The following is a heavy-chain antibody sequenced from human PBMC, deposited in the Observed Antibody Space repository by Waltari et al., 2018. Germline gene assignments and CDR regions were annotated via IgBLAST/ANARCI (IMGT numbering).Heavy chain of an antibody. CDR1: GGSFSGYY. D-gene: IGHD5-18*01. CDR2: INHSGST. Sequence: QVQLQQWGAGLLKPSETLSLTCAVYGGSFSGYYWSWIRQPPGKGLEWIGEINHSGSTNYNPSLKRRITISVATSKNHFSLKLSSVTAADTAVYYCAGGYSYGFYYYYDMDVWGQGTTVTVSS. J-gene: IGHJ6*02. V-gene: IGHV4-34*01. CDR3: AGGYSYGFYYYYDMDV.